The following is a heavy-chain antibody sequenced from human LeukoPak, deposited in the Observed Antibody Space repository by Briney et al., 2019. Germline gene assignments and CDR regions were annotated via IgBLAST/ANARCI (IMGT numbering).Heavy chain of an antibody. CDR1: GFTFSSYG. CDR3: ARDRTVTSYFDS. V-gene: IGHV3-30*02. D-gene: IGHD4-17*01. CDR2: IRYDGNNK. Sequence: GGSLRLSCAASGFTFSSYGMHWVRQAPGKGLEWVAFIRYDGNNKYYADSVKGRFTISRDNSKNTLSLQMNSLRTEDTAVYYCARDRTVTSYFDSWGQGTLVTVSS. J-gene: IGHJ4*02.